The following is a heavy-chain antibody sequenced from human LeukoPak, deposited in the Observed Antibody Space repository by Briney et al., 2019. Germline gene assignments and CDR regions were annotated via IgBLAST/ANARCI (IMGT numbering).Heavy chain of an antibody. V-gene: IGHV3-74*01. CDR2: INSDGTST. CDR1: GFTFSSYW. D-gene: IGHD2-15*01. Sequence: PGGSLRLSCAASGFTFSSYWMYWVRHAPEKGPVCVSRINSDGTSTNYADSVKGRFTISRDNSKNTLYLQMSSLRAEDTAVYYCAKDPGGYGGGLFDYWGQGTLVTVSS. CDR3: AKDPGGYGGGLFDY. J-gene: IGHJ4*02.